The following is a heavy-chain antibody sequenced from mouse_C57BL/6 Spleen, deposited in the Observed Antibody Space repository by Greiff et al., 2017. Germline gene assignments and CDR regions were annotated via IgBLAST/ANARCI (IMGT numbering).Heavy chain of an antibody. CDR2: IDPSDSET. V-gene: IGHV1-52*01. J-gene: IGHJ2*01. D-gene: IGHD2-3*01. Sequence: VQLQQPGAELVRPGSSVKLSCKASGYTFTSYWMHWVKQRPIQGLEWIGNIDPSDSETHYNQKFKDKATLTVDKSSSTAYIQLSSLTSEDSAVYYCARENDGYYYYWGQGTTLTVSS. CDR3: ARENDGYYYY. CDR1: GYTFTSYW.